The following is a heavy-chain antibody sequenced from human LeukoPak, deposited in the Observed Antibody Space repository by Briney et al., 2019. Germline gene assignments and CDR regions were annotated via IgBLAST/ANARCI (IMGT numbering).Heavy chain of an antibody. CDR1: GGSISSSSYY. CDR3: ARDKFIAVAGTFDY. D-gene: IGHD6-19*01. Sequence: PSETLSLTCTVSGGSISSSSYYWGWIRQPPGKGLAWIGSIYYSGSTYYNPSLKSRVTISVDTSKNQFSLKLSSVTAADTAVYYCARDKFIAVAGTFDYWGQGTLVTVSS. J-gene: IGHJ4*02. CDR2: IYYSGST. V-gene: IGHV4-39*02.